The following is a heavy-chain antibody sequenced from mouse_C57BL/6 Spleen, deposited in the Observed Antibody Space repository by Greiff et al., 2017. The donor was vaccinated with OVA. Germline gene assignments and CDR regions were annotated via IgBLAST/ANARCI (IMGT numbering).Heavy chain of an antibody. CDR1: GYTFTDYE. J-gene: IGHJ2*01. V-gene: IGHV1-15*01. D-gene: IGHD1-1*01. Sequence: VKLQESGAELVRPGASVTLSCKASGYTFTDYEMHWVKQTPVHGLEWIGAIDPETGGTAYNQKFKGKAILTADKSSSTAYMELRSLTSEDSAVYCCTSYYGSSMGFDYWGQGTTLTVSS. CDR3: TSYYGSSMGFDY. CDR2: IDPETGGT.